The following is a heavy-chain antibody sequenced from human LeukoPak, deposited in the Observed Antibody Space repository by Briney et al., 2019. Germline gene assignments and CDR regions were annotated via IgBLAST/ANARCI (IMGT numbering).Heavy chain of an antibody. CDR1: GFTFSSYD. V-gene: IGHV3-13*01. CDR2: IGTAGDT. D-gene: IGHD3-16*02. J-gene: IGHJ3*02. Sequence: SGGSLRLSCAASGFTFSSYDMHWVRQATGKGLEWVSAIGTAGDTYYPGSVKGRFTISRENAKNSLYLQMNSLRAGDTAVYYCARGRIMITFGGVIADAFDIWGQGAMVTVSP. CDR3: ARGRIMITFGGVIADAFDI.